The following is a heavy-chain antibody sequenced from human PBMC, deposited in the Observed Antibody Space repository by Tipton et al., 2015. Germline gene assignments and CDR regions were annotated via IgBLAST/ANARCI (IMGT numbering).Heavy chain of an antibody. V-gene: IGHV3-48*01. CDR1: GFTFSRYS. J-gene: IGHJ4*02. D-gene: IGHD4-23*01. CDR3: ARDDGGGYFEY. CDR2: ISSRSTNI. Sequence: SLRLSCSASGFTFSRYSMNWVRQAPGKGLEWVSYISSRSTNIQYGDSVKGRFTIYRDNAKNSVYLQMNSLRAEDTAVFYCARDDGGGYFEYWGQGTLVTVSS.